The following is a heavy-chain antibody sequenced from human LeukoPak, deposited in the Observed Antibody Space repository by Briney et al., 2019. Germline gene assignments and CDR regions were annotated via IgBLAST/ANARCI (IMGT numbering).Heavy chain of an antibody. CDR1: GFTFSSYW. CDR3: ARGFLGGYSGSSCYSGY. CDR2: INSDGSST. D-gene: IGHD2-15*01. Sequence: GGSLRLSCAASGFTFSSYWMHWVRQAPGKGLVWVSRINSDGSSTAYADSVKGRFTISRDNAKNTLYLQMNSLRAEDTAVYFCARGFLGGYSGSSCYSGYWGQGTLLTVSS. V-gene: IGHV3-74*01. J-gene: IGHJ4*02.